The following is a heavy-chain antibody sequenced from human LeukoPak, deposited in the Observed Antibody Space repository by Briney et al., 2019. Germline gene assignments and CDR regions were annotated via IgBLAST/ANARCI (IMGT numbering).Heavy chain of an antibody. CDR1: GFTFSTYS. CDR2: ISSGSSAI. D-gene: IGHD3-3*01. V-gene: IGHV3-48*01. J-gene: IGHJ1*01. Sequence: GGSLRLSCAASGFTFSTYSMAWVRQAPGKGLEWVSYISSGSSAIYYADSVKGRFTISRDNARNSLYLQMNSLRAEDTAVYYCARAAGGSYDFWSGYSRVAEYFQHWGQGTLVTVSS. CDR3: ARAAGGSYDFWSGYSRVAEYFQH.